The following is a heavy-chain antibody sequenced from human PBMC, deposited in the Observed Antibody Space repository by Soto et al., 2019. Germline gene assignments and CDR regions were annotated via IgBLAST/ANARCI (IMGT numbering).Heavy chain of an antibody. V-gene: IGHV3-23*01. Sequence: EVQLLESGGGLVQPGGSLRLSCAASGFTFSNYAMSWVRQAPGKGLEWVSTISASGIKTYYTDSVKGRFTISRDNSKNTLFLQMNSRTAEDTAVFYCAKVAPTRADVGSYSYYALDVWGQGTTVTVSS. CDR1: GFTFSNYA. CDR3: AKVAPTRADVGSYSYYALDV. CDR2: ISASGIKT. J-gene: IGHJ6*02. D-gene: IGHD2-2*01.